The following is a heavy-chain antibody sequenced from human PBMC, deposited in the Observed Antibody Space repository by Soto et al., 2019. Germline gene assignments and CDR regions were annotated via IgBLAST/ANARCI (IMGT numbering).Heavy chain of an antibody. CDR2: IIPMLDSV. J-gene: IGHJ6*02. Sequence: QVQLVQSGAEVKRPGSSVKVSCKASGGNFDNYAITWVRQAPGQGLEWMAGIIPMLDSVNYAENFQDRVSMTANESTSTAYMEVSGLRSEDTAVYYCARTYHYDSLGKTYFYYGMDVWGQGTTVTVSS. CDR3: ARTYHYDSLGKTYFYYGMDV. CDR1: GGNFDNYA. D-gene: IGHD3-22*01. V-gene: IGHV1-69*12.